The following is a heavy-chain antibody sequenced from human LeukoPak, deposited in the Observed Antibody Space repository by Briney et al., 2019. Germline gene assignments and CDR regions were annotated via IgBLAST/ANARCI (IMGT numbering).Heavy chain of an antibody. V-gene: IGHV3-66*01. D-gene: IGHD3-22*01. CDR2: IYSGGST. CDR3: AGNHYDSSGYYY. J-gene: IGHJ4*02. Sequence: GGSLRLSCAASGFTFSTYTMAWVRQAPGKGLEWVSVIYSGGSTYYADSVKGRFTISRDNSKNTLYLQMNSLRAEDTAVYYCAGNHYDSSGYYYWGQGTLVTVSS. CDR1: GFTFSTYT.